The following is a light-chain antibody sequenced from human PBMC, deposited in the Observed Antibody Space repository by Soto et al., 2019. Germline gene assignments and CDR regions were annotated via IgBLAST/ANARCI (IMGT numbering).Light chain of an antibody. V-gene: IGLV1-47*01. CDR3: AAWDDSLSGPV. Sequence: QAVVTQPPSASGTPGQRVTISCSGSSSNIGSNYVYWYQQLPGTAPKLLIYRNTQRPSGVPDRFSGSKSGTSASLAISGLRSEDEADYYCAAWDDSLSGPVFGGGTKLTVL. CDR1: SSNIGSNY. J-gene: IGLJ2*01. CDR2: RNT.